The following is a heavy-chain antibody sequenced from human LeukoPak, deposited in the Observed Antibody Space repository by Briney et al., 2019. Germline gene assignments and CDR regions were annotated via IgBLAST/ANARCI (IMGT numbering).Heavy chain of an antibody. Sequence: GGSLRLSCAASGFTLNNYWMHWVRQAPGKGLVWVSRINSDGSSTSYADSVKGRFTISRDNAKNTLYLQMNSLRAEDTAVYYCARSTYYYDSSPFDYWGQGTLVTVSS. CDR1: GFTLNNYW. CDR2: INSDGSST. CDR3: ARSTYYYDSSPFDY. D-gene: IGHD3-22*01. J-gene: IGHJ4*02. V-gene: IGHV3-74*01.